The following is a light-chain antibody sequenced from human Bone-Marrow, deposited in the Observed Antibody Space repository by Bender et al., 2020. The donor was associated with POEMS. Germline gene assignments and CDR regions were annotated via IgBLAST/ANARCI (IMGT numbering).Light chain of an antibody. CDR3: VAWDASLNGWV. J-gene: IGLJ3*02. CDR2: TNN. CDR1: GSNIGGYP. V-gene: IGLV1-44*01. Sequence: QSVLTPPPSVSGTPGQRVTISCSGSGSNIGGYPVNWYQQLPGTAPGLLIYTNNERPSGVPDRFSGSKSGTSASLAITGLQSDDEAIYFCVAWDASLNGWVFGGGTKLTVL.